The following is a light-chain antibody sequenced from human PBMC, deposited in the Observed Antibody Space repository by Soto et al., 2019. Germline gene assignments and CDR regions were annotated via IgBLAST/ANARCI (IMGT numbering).Light chain of an antibody. Sequence: QSALTQPASVSGSPGQSITISCTGTSSDVGGYNYVSWYQQHPGKAPKLMIYDVNNRPSGVSNRFSGSKSGNTASLTISGRQAEGEADYYCSSYTSSSTLVFGTGTKLTVL. J-gene: IGLJ1*01. CDR3: SSYTSSSTLV. V-gene: IGLV2-14*01. CDR1: SSDVGGYNY. CDR2: DVN.